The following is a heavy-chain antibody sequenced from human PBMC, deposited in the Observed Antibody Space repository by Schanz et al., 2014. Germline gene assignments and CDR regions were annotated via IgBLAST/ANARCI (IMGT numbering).Heavy chain of an antibody. D-gene: IGHD4-17*01. Sequence: EVQLLESGGGLVQPGGSLRLSCVASGFTFSSYAMSWVRQAPGKGLEWVGRIESKVDGGTTDNAAPVQGRFTISRDDSKNTLHLQMNSLKTEDTAVYYCSTDLTAVDYDAIGLWGQGTMVTVSS. V-gene: IGHV3-15*04. CDR2: IESKVDGGTT. J-gene: IGHJ3*01. CDR3: STDLTAVDYDAIGL. CDR1: GFTFSSYA.